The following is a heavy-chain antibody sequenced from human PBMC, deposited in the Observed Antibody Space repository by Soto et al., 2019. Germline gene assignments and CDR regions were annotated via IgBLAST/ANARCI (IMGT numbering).Heavy chain of an antibody. D-gene: IGHD4-17*01. J-gene: IGHJ4*02. V-gene: IGHV3-15*01. CDR1: GFTFINAW. Sequence: VQLVESGGGFVKPGGSLRLSCEGSGFTFINAWMSWVRQAPGKGLELVGRIKSRTDGGAADYAAPVRGRFSISRDDSKNTLYLQMNSLKIEDSALYYCTTDPGDYEDFWGQGTLVTVSS. CDR3: TTDPGDYEDF. CDR2: IKSRTDGGAA.